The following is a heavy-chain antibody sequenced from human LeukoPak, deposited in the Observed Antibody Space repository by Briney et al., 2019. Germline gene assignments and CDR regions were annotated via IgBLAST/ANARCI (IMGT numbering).Heavy chain of an antibody. J-gene: IGHJ5*02. CDR3: ARGPYYDFWSGYYKMDWFDP. CDR1: GYTFTSYG. Sequence: ASVKVSCKASGYTFTSYGIGWVRQAPGQGLEWMGWISAYNGNTNYAQKLQGRVTMTTDTSTSTAYMELRSLRSDDTAVYYCARGPYYDFWSGYYKMDWFDPWGQGTLVTVSS. CDR2: ISAYNGNT. D-gene: IGHD3-3*01. V-gene: IGHV1-18*01.